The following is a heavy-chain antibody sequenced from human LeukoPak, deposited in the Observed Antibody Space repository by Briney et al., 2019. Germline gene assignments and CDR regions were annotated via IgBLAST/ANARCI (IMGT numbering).Heavy chain of an antibody. J-gene: IGHJ4*02. Sequence: ASVKVFCKASGYTFTGYYMHWVRQAPGQGLEWMGRINPNSGGTNYAQKFQGRVTMTRDTSISTAYMELSRLRSDDTAVYYCARDIVRQAAAGNYWGQGTLVTVSS. D-gene: IGHD6-13*01. V-gene: IGHV1-2*06. CDR1: GYTFTGYY. CDR2: INPNSGGT. CDR3: ARDIVRQAAAGNY.